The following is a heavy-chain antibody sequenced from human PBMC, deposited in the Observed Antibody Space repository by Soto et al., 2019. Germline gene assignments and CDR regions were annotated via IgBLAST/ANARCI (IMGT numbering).Heavy chain of an antibody. Sequence: SETLSLTCTVSGGSISSSSYYWGWIRQPPGKGLEWIGSIYYSGSTYYNPSLKSRVTISVDTSKNQFSLKLSSVTAADTAVYYCARLQYYYGSGSYRQFDYWGQGTLVTVS. D-gene: IGHD3-10*01. CDR1: GGSISSSSYY. CDR3: ARLQYYYGSGSYRQFDY. CDR2: IYYSGST. V-gene: IGHV4-39*01. J-gene: IGHJ4*02.